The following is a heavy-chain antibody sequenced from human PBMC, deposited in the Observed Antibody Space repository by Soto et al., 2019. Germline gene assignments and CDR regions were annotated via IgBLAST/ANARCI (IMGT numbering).Heavy chain of an antibody. V-gene: IGHV3-15*07. Sequence: GGSLRLSCAASGFPFSNAWMNWVRQAPGKGLEWVGRIKSKTDGGTTDYAAPVKGRFTISRDDSKNTLYLQMNSLKTEDTAVYYCTTDSGDFWSGPNYYYYYGMDVWGQGTTVTVSS. J-gene: IGHJ6*02. D-gene: IGHD3-3*01. CDR2: IKSKTDGGTT. CDR3: TTDSGDFWSGPNYYYYYGMDV. CDR1: GFPFSNAW.